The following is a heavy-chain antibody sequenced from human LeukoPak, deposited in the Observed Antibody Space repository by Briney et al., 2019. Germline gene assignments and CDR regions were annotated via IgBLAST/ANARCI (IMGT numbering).Heavy chain of an antibody. CDR3: ARPRQAYYYDSSGHDAFDI. Sequence: GAPVKVSCKASGYTFTSYGISWVRQAPGQGLEWMGWISAYNGNTNYAQKLQGRVTMTTDTSTSTAYMELRSLRSDDTAVYYCARPRQAYYYDSSGHDAFDIWGQGTMVTVSS. CDR2: ISAYNGNT. V-gene: IGHV1-18*01. CDR1: GYTFTSYG. D-gene: IGHD3-22*01. J-gene: IGHJ3*02.